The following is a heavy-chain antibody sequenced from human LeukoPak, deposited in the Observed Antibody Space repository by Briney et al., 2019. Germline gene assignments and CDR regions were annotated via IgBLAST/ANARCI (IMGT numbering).Heavy chain of an antibody. CDR3: ARDSLTAMITFGGVIVPDY. CDR1: GYTFTGYY. J-gene: IGHJ4*02. D-gene: IGHD3-16*02. CDR2: INSNSGGT. V-gene: IGHV1-2*02. Sequence: ASVKVSCKASGYTFTGYYMHWVRQAPGQGLEWMGWINSNSGGTNYAQKFQGRVTMTRDTSISTAYMELSRLRSDDTAVYYCARDSLTAMITFGGVIVPDYWGQGTLVTVSS.